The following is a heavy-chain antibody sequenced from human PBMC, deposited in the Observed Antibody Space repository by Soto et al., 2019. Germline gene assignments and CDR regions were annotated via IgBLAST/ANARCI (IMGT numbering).Heavy chain of an antibody. CDR3: ARVGVPKPAAAAFLFFFDP. CDR2: TIPILGIA. Sequence: SVTVSCKASGGTFSCYTISWVRQAPGQGLEWMGRTIPILGIANYAQKFQGRVTITADKSTSTAYMELSSLRSEDTAVYYCARVGVPKPAAAAFLFFFDPWGQGTLVTVSS. V-gene: IGHV1-69*02. J-gene: IGHJ5*02. CDR1: GGTFSCYT. D-gene: IGHD6-13*01.